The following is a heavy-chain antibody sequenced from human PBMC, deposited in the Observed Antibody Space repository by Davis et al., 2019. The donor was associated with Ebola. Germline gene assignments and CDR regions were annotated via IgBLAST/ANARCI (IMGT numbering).Heavy chain of an antibody. CDR1: GFPFSSYW. J-gene: IGHJ4*02. V-gene: IGHV3-7*03. CDR2: IKQDGSEK. D-gene: IGHD5-24*01. Sequence: GGSLRLSCAASGFPFSSYWMSWVRQAPGKGLEWVANIKQDGSEKYYVDSVKGRFTISRDNAKNSLYLQMNSLRAEDTAVYYCARGDGYWGQGTLVTVSS. CDR3: ARGDGY.